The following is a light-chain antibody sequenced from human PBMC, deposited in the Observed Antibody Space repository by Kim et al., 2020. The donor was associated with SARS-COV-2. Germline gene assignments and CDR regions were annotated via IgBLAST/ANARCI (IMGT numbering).Light chain of an antibody. CDR2: QDD. V-gene: IGLV3-1*01. J-gene: IGLJ3*02. CDR3: QAWDSSTAWV. CDR1: KLGDKY. Sequence: VSPGPTASITCSGDKLGDKYACWYQQKPGQSPVLVIYQDDKRPSGIPERFSASDSGNTATLTISGTQAMDEADYYCQAWDSSTAWVFGGGTQLTVL.